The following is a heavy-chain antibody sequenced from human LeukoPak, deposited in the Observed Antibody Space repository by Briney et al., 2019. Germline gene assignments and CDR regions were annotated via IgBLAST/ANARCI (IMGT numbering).Heavy chain of an antibody. CDR1: GFTFSDTW. CDR2: IRGDGSDA. Sequence: GGSLRLSCAASGFTFSDTWMLWVRQVPGKGLVWVSRIRGDGSDARYAESVKGRFTISRDNAKNTLYLQMNSLRDEDTAVYYCARDWFHAIDYWGQGTLVTVSS. J-gene: IGHJ4*02. V-gene: IGHV3-74*01. CDR3: ARDWFHAIDY. D-gene: IGHD2/OR15-2a*01.